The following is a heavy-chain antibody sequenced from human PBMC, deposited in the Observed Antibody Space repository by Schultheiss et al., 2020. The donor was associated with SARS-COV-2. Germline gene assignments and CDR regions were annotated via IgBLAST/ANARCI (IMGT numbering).Heavy chain of an antibody. Sequence: SQTLSLTCTVSGGSISSGSYFWSWIRQPAGTGLEWIGRVYASGSTNYNPSLRSRVTMSVDTSKNQFSLKLSSLTAADTAVYYCASTGDYGRYFDLWGRGTLVTVSS. J-gene: IGHJ2*01. D-gene: IGHD4-17*01. CDR2: VYASGST. CDR1: GGSISSGSYF. V-gene: IGHV4-61*02. CDR3: ASTGDYGRYFDL.